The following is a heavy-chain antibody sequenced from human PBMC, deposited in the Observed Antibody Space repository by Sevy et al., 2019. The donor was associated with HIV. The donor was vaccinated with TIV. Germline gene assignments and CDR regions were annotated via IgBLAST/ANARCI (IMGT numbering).Heavy chain of an antibody. V-gene: IGHV4-39*01. CDR2: IYYSGST. CDR3: ARQLVDYHLGELSWGY. Sequence: SETLSLTCTVSGGSISSSSYYWGWIRQPPGEGLEWIGSIYYSGSTYYNPSLKSRVTISVDTSKNQFSLKLSSVTAADTAVYYCARQLVDYHLGELSWGYWGQGTLVTVSS. CDR1: GGSISSSSYY. J-gene: IGHJ4*02. D-gene: IGHD3-16*02.